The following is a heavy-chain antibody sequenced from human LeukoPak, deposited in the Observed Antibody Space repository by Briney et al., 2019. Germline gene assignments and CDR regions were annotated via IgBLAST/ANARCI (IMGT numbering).Heavy chain of an antibody. CDR2: ISGSGSST. CDR1: GFIFSTYA. CDR3: AKDLLMGTTYAFDI. D-gene: IGHD1-26*01. J-gene: IGHJ3*02. V-gene: IGHV3-23*01. Sequence: GGSLRLSCAASGFIFSTYAMSWVRQAPGKGLESVSGISGSGSSTYYGDSVKGRFTISRDNSKNTLYLQLNSLRAEDTALYYCAKDLLMGTTYAFDIWGQGTMVTVSS.